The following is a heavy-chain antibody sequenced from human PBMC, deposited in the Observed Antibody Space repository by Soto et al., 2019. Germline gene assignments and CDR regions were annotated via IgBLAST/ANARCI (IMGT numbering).Heavy chain of an antibody. V-gene: IGHV4-31*03. CDR1: GGSISSGGYY. CDR3: ARDHRIGSGSYYRSYYYGMDV. D-gene: IGHD1-26*01. CDR2: IYYSGST. J-gene: IGHJ6*02. Sequence: SETLSLTCTVSGGSISSGGYYWSWIRQHPGKGLEWIGYIYYSGSTYYNPSLKSRVTISVDTSKNQFSLKLSSVTAADTAMYYCARDHRIGSGSYYRSYYYGMDVWGQGTTVTVSS.